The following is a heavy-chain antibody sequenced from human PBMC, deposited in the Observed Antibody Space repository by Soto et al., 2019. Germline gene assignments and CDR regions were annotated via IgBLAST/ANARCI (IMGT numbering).Heavy chain of an antibody. V-gene: IGHV4-59*01. D-gene: IGHD4-17*01. J-gene: IGHJ6*03. CDR1: GGSISSYY. CDR2: IYYSGST. Sequence: PSETLSLTCTVSGGSISSYYWSWIRQPPGKGLEWIGYIYYSGSTNYNPSLKSRVTISVDTSKNQFSLKLSSVTAADTAVYYCARDLSYGDHNAYRDYYYMDVWGKGTTVTVSS. CDR3: ARDLSYGDHNAYRDYYYMDV.